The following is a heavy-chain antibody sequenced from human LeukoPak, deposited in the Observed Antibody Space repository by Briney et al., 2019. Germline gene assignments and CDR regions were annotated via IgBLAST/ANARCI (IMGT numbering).Heavy chain of an antibody. CDR2: IYTSGST. J-gene: IGHJ5*02. V-gene: IGHV4-4*07. D-gene: IGHD1-7*01. CDR3: ARDRGMRVTGTTNWFDP. CDR1: GGSISSYY. Sequence: SETLSLTCTVSGGSISSYYWSWIRQPAGKGLEWIGRIYTSGSTNYNPSLKSRVTMSVDTSKNQFSLKLSSVTAADTAVYYCARDRGMRVTGTTNWFDPWGQGTLVTVSS.